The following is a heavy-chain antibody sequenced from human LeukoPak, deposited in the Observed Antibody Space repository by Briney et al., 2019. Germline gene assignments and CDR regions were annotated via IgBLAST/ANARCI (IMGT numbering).Heavy chain of an antibody. J-gene: IGHJ4*02. Sequence: GGSLRLSCAASGFSFSDYWMSWVRQAPGKGLEGVANIKQDGREKYYVDSVKGRFTISRDNAKNSLYLQMNSLRAEDTAIYYCARKMGPYNGGDYWGQGTLVTVSS. CDR2: IKQDGREK. CDR3: ARKMGPYNGGDY. V-gene: IGHV3-7*01. CDR1: GFSFSDYW. D-gene: IGHD4-23*01.